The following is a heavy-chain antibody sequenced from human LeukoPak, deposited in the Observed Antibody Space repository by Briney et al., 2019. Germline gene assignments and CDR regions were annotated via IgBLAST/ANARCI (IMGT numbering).Heavy chain of an antibody. CDR3: AKDGYDGSGAYIDN. J-gene: IGHJ4*02. Sequence: GGSLRLSCAASGYTFSSYGMHWVRQAPGKGLEWVAAISHDGSNQYYADSVKGRFTISRDNSKNTLYLQINSLRAEDTALYHCAKDGYDGSGAYIDNWDQGTLVTVSS. CDR2: ISHDGSNQ. CDR1: GYTFSSYG. D-gene: IGHD3-22*01. V-gene: IGHV3-30*18.